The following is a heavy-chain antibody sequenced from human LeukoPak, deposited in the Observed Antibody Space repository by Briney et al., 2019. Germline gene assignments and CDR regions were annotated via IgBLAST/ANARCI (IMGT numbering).Heavy chain of an antibody. CDR3: ARAAINYYDSSGYYYPFDY. CDR2: ISAYNGNT. D-gene: IGHD3-22*01. J-gene: IGHJ4*02. CDR1: GYTFTSYG. Sequence: ASVKVSCKASGYTFTSYGISWVRQAPGQGLEWMGWISAYNGNTNYAQKLQGRVTMTTDTSTSTAYMELRSLRSDDTPVYYCARAAINYYDSSGYYYPFDYWGQGTLVTVSS. V-gene: IGHV1-18*01.